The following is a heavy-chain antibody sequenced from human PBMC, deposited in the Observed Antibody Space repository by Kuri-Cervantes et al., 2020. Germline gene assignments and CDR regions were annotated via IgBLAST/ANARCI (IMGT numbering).Heavy chain of an antibody. V-gene: IGHV1-69*13. D-gene: IGHD4-17*01. Sequence: SVKVSCKASGGTFSNYAISWVRQAPGQGLEWMGGIIPIFGTANYAQKFQGRVTITADESTSTAYMELSSLRPEDTAVYYCARWKDGDYPAYFQHWGQGTLVTVSS. CDR1: GGTFSNYA. CDR3: ARWKDGDYPAYFQH. J-gene: IGHJ1*01. CDR2: IIPIFGTA.